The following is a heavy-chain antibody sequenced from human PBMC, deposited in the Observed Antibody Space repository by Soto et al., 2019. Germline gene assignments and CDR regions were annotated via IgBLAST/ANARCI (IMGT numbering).Heavy chain of an antibody. Sequence: EVQLVESGGGLVQPGGSLRLSCAASGFTFSSYSMNWVRQAPGKGLEWVSYISSSSSTIYYADSAKGRFTISRDNAKNSLYLQMNSLRAEDTAVYYCASANYYGSPGVFGYWGQGTLVTVSS. D-gene: IGHD3-10*01. CDR1: GFTFSSYS. J-gene: IGHJ4*02. CDR3: ASANYYGSPGVFGY. V-gene: IGHV3-48*01. CDR2: ISSSSSTI.